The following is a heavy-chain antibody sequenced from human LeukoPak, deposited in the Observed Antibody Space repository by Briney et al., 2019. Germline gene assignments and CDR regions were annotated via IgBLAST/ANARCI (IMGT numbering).Heavy chain of an antibody. J-gene: IGHJ5*02. D-gene: IGHD4-17*01. Sequence: PGGSLRLSCAASGFTFSSYSMNWVRQAPGKGLEWVGFIRSKAYGGTTEYAASVKGRFTISRDDSKSIAYLQMNSLKTEDTAVYYCTRDVIATVTTWGQGTLVTVSS. CDR1: GFTFSSYS. V-gene: IGHV3-49*04. CDR3: TRDVIATVTT. CDR2: IRSKAYGGTT.